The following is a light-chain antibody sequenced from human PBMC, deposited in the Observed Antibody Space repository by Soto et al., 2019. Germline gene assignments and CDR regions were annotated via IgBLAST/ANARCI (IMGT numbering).Light chain of an antibody. CDR3: QQYNNWPPYT. Sequence: ETVMTQSPATLSVSPGETAPLSCRASQSISTNLAWYQQKPGQAPRLLIYDASTRATGIPARFSGSGSGTEFTLTISSLQSEDFAVYYCQQYNNWPPYTFGQGTKLEIK. CDR1: QSISTN. CDR2: DAS. V-gene: IGKV3-15*01. J-gene: IGKJ2*01.